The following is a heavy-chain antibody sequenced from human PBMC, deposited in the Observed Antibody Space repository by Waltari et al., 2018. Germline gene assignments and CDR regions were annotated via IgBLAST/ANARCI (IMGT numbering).Heavy chain of an antibody. D-gene: IGHD5-12*01. CDR3: ARAPYDGEYIQH. V-gene: IGHV4-4*07. CDR2: VYTSWIT. CDR1: GGSISSYY. Sequence: QVQLQESGPGLVKPSETLSLTCTVSGGSISSYYWSWIRQPAGKGREWVGRVYTSWITNYNPALKIRVDMSGDTSKNQFSLKLGSVTAADTAVYDCARAPYDGEYIQHWGQGTLVTVSS. J-gene: IGHJ1*01.